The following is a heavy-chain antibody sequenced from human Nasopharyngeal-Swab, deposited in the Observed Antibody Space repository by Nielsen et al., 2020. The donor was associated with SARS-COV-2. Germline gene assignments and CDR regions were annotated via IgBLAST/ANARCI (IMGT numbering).Heavy chain of an antibody. Sequence: GGSLRLSCAASGFTFSTYWMHWVRQPPGKGLLWVSRIDTDGTITDYADSVKGRFTISRDNAKNTLYLQMNSLRAEDTAVYYCARDVGGRDNYWGQGILVTVSS. CDR2: IDTDGTIT. CDR1: GFTFSTYW. CDR3: ARDVGGRDNY. D-gene: IGHD2-15*01. V-gene: IGHV3-74*01. J-gene: IGHJ4*02.